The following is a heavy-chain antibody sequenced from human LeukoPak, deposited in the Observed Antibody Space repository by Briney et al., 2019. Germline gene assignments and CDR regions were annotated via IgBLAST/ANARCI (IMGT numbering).Heavy chain of an antibody. CDR2: ISSSGSAI. CDR3: ARDI. CDR1: GFTFSSYE. Sequence: TGGSLRLSCAASGFTFSSYEMNWVRQAPGKGLEWISSISSSGSAIHYADSVKGRFTISRDNAKNSLYLQMNSLRVEDTGVYYCARDIWGQGTLVTVSS. J-gene: IGHJ4*02. V-gene: IGHV3-48*03.